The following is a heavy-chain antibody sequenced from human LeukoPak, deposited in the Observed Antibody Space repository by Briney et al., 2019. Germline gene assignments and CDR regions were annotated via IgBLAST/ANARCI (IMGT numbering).Heavy chain of an antibody. CDR1: GYTFTSYG. J-gene: IGHJ5*02. CDR2: ISAYNGNT. CDR3: ARIIAVAGNNWFDP. D-gene: IGHD6-19*01. Sequence: AASVTVSCKASGYTFTSYGISWVRQAPGQGLEWMGWISAYNGNTNYAQKLQGRVTMTTDTSTSTAYMELRSLRSDDTAVYYCARIIAVAGNNWFDPWGQGTLVTVSS. V-gene: IGHV1-18*01.